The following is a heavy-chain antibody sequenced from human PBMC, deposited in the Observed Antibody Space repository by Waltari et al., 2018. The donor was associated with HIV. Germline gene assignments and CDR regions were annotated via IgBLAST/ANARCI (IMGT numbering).Heavy chain of an antibody. D-gene: IGHD6-19*01. CDR3: ARDLYSSGWGYFDY. V-gene: IGHV3-7*01. J-gene: IGHJ4*02. Sequence: WVRQAPGKGLEWVANIKQDGSEKYYVDSVKGRFTISRDNAKNSLYLQMNSLRAEDTAVYYCARDLYSSGWGYFDYWGQGTLVTVSS. CDR2: IKQDGSEK.